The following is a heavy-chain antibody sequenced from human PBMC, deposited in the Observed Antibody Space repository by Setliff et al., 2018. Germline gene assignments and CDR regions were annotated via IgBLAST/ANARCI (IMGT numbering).Heavy chain of an antibody. CDR1: GYTFTSSG. CDR3: VRAPPTVVIPPGRAFFDP. V-gene: IGHV1-18*01. J-gene: IGHJ5*02. CDR2: ISAYNGNI. D-gene: IGHD2-2*01. Sequence: ASVKVSCKASGYTFTSSGVSWVRQAPGQGLEWMGWISAYNGNINYAQKFQGRVTMTTDTYTSTANMELRSLRSDDTAVYYCVRAPPTVVIPPGRAFFDPWGQGTLVTVS.